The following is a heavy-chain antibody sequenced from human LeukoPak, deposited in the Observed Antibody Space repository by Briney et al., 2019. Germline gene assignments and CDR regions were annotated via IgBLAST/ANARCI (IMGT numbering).Heavy chain of an antibody. V-gene: IGHV3-23*01. D-gene: IGHD2-15*01. CDR3: AKAKKYCSGGSCYYFDY. Sequence: GGSLRLSCAASRFTFSSYAMSRVRQAPGKGLEWVSAISGSGGSTYYADSVKGRFTISRDNSKNTLYLQMNSLRAEDTAVYYCAKAKKYCSGGSCYYFDYWGQGTLVTVSS. CDR2: ISGSGGST. J-gene: IGHJ4*02. CDR1: RFTFSSYA.